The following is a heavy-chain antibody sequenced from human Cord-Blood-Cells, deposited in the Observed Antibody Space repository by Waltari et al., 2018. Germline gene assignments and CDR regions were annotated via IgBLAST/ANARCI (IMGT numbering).Heavy chain of an antibody. V-gene: IGHV4-34*01. CDR2: INHSGST. J-gene: IGHJ4*02. Sequence: QVQLQQWGAGLLKPSETLSLTCAVYGGSFSGYYWSWIRQPPGKGLEGIGEINHSGSTNYNPSLKSRGTLSVDTSKNQFSLKLSAVTAADTAVYYCARRYISSWFDYWVQGTLVTVSS. CDR1: GGSFSGYY. CDR3: ARRYISSWFDY. D-gene: IGHD6-13*01.